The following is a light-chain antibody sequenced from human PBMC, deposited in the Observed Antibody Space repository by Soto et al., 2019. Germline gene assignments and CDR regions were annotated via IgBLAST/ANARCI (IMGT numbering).Light chain of an antibody. V-gene: IGLV2-23*01. Sequence: QSALTQPASVSGSPEQSITISCTGTSSDVGAYNLVSWYQQHPGKAPRLIIYEGSKRPSGISHRFSGSKSDNTASLTISGLLAEDEAHYHCCSYAGSRTFVFGGGTKLTVL. CDR2: EGS. J-gene: IGLJ3*02. CDR1: SSDVGAYNL. CDR3: CSYAGSRTFV.